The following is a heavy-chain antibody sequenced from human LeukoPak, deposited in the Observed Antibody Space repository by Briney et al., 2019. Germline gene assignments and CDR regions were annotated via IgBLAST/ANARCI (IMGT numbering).Heavy chain of an antibody. CDR2: IYYSGST. J-gene: IGHJ4*02. D-gene: IGHD1-26*01. Sequence: PSETLSLTCTVSGGSISSSSYYWGWIRQPPGKGLEWIGSIYYSGSTYYNPSLKSRVTISVDTSKNQFSLNLSSVTAADTAVYYCARCRKASEYSGIPGRYWGQGTLVTVSS. CDR1: GGSISSSSYY. V-gene: IGHV4-39*07. CDR3: ARCRKASEYSGIPGRY.